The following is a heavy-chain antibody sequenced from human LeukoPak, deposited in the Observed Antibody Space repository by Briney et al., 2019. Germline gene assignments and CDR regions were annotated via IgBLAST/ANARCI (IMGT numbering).Heavy chain of an antibody. CDR1: GYTLSSYY. V-gene: IGHV1-46*01. J-gene: IGHJ4*02. Sequence: ASVKVSCKASGYTLSSYYIHWVRQAPGQGLEWMGLINPSGGSTKYAQKFQGRLTMTRDVSTSSVYMELSSLTSEDTAVYYCARGGPSGSYDFDFWGQGTLVTASS. D-gene: IGHD1-26*01. CDR2: INPSGGST. CDR3: ARGGPSGSYDFDF.